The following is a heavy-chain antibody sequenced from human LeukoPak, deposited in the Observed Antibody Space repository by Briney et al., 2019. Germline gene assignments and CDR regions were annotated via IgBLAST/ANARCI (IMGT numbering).Heavy chain of an antibody. CDR1: GGSISSSSYY. Sequence: SETLSLTCTVSGGSISSSSYYWGWIRQPPGKGLEWIGSVSNSGSKHYNPSLKSRVTVFVDTSKNQFSLRLSSVTAADAAVYYCARLRYDILTGCFDYWGQGTLVTVSS. J-gene: IGHJ4*02. CDR3: ARLRYDILTGCFDY. D-gene: IGHD3-9*01. V-gene: IGHV4-39*01. CDR2: VSNSGSK.